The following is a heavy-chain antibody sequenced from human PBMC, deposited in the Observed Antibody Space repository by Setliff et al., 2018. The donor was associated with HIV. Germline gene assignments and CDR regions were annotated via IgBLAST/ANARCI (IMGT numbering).Heavy chain of an antibody. CDR1: GGSISSHY. CDR2: MYYSGST. V-gene: IGHV4-59*11. J-gene: IGHJ4*02. CDR3: ARDVMEYFGNYFDY. Sequence: SETLSLTCTVSGGSISSHYWSWIRQPPGKGLEWIGYMYYSGSTNYNPSLKSRATLSLDTSKNQFALTLNSVTAADTALYYCARDVMEYFGNYFDYWGQGALVTVSS. D-gene: IGHD3-3*01.